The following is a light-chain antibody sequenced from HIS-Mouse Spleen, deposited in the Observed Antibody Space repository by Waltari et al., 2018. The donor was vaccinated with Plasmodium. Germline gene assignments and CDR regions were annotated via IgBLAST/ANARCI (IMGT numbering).Light chain of an antibody. CDR3: QQSYSTPWT. J-gene: IGKJ1*01. CDR1: QSISSY. Sequence: DIQMTQSPSSLSASVGDRVTITCRASQSISSYLNWYQQKPGKAPKLLIYAAASLQSGVPSRFSGSGSGTDCTLTISSLQPEDFATDYCQQSYSTPWTFGQGTKVEIK. CDR2: AAA. V-gene: IGKV1-39*01.